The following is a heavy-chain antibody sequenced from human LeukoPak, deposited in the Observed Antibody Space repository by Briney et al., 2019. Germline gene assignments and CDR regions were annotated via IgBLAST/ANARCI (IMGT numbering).Heavy chain of an antibody. J-gene: IGHJ4*02. CDR3: AREGMVATFDY. CDR2: ISSSSSYI. V-gene: IGHV3-21*01. Sequence: PGGSLRLSCAASGFTFSSYSMNWVRQAPRKGLEWVSSISSSSSYIYYADSVKGRFTISRDKAKNSLYLQMNSLRAEDTAIYYCAREGMVATFDYWGQGTLVTVSS. D-gene: IGHD5-12*01. CDR1: GFTFSSYS.